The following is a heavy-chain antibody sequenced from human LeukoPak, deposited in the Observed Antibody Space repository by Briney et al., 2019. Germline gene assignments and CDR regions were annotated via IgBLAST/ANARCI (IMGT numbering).Heavy chain of an antibody. D-gene: IGHD6-13*01. CDR3: AKDFFSAAAGIVDY. CDR1: GFTFSSYG. CDR2: ISYDGSNK. Sequence: GRSLRLSYAASGFTFSSYGMHWVRQAPGKGLEWVAVISYDGSNKYYADSVKGRFTISRDNSKNTLYLQMNSLRAEDTAVYYCAKDFFSAAAGIVDYWGQGTLVTVSS. J-gene: IGHJ4*02. V-gene: IGHV3-30*18.